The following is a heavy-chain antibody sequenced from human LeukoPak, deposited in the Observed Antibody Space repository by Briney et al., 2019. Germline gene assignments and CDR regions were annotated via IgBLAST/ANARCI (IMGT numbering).Heavy chain of an antibody. J-gene: IGHJ4*02. D-gene: IGHD3-22*01. CDR1: GYSFTNYW. CDR2: IYPGDSDT. Sequence: PGESLKISCKGSGYSFTNYWIGWVRQMPGKGLELMGSIYPGDSDTRYSPSFQGQVTISADKSITTAYLHWSSLKASDTAIYYCARQGVYYSDSSAFYYWGQGTLVTVSS. CDR3: ARQGVYYSDSSAFYY. V-gene: IGHV5-51*01.